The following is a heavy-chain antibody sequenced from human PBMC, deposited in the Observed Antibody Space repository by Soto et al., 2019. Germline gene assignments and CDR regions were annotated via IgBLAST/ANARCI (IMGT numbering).Heavy chain of an antibody. CDR2: INHSGST. J-gene: IGHJ6*02. CDR3: ARRVVVAATGILHYYYYYGMDV. Sequence: QVQLQQWGAGLLKPSETLSLTCAVYGGSFSGYYWSWIRQPPGKGLEWIGEINHSGSTNYNPSLKSRVTISVDTSKNQFSLKLSSVTAADTAVYYCARRVVVAATGILHYYYYYGMDVWGQGTTVTVSS. V-gene: IGHV4-34*01. CDR1: GGSFSGYY. D-gene: IGHD2-15*01.